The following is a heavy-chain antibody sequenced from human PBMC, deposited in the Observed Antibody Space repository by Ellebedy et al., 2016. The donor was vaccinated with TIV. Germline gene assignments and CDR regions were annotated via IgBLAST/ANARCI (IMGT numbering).Heavy chain of an antibody. D-gene: IGHD3-10*02. CDR3: ARGLTMYYFDY. J-gene: IGHJ4*02. CDR2: ISSSSSTI. V-gene: IGHV3-48*02. CDR1: GFTFSSYS. Sequence: GESLKISCAASGFTFSSYSMNWVRQAPGKGLEWVSYISSSSSTIYYADSVKGRFTISRDNAKNSLYLPMNSLRDEDTAVYYCARGLTMYYFDYWGQGTLVTVSS.